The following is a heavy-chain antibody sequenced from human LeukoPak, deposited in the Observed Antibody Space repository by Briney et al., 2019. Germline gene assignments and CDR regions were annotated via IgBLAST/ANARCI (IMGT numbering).Heavy chain of an antibody. Sequence: GASVKVSCKASGYTFTGYCMHWVRQAPGQGLEWMGWINPNSGGTNYAQKFQGRVTMTRDTSISTAYMELSRLRSDDTAVYYCAREGGIAAAGTRAFDIWGQGTMVTVSS. J-gene: IGHJ3*02. V-gene: IGHV1-2*02. D-gene: IGHD6-13*01. CDR2: INPNSGGT. CDR3: AREGGIAAAGTRAFDI. CDR1: GYTFTGYC.